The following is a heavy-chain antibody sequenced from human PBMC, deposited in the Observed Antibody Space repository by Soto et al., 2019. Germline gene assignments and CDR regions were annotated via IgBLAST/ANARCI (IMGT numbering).Heavy chain of an antibody. J-gene: IGHJ5*02. V-gene: IGHV1-69*01. D-gene: IGHD3-10*01. CDR3: ARVTSMVRGVIANGFDP. CDR1: GGTFSSYA. CDR2: IIPMYGPA. Sequence: QVPLVQSGAEVKKPGSSVTVSCKASGGTFSSYAIHWVRQAPGQGLGWMGGIIPMYGPAKYAQRFQGRVTITADESTTTVYMELTSLTSQDTAVYYCARVTSMVRGVIANGFDPWGHGTLVTVSS.